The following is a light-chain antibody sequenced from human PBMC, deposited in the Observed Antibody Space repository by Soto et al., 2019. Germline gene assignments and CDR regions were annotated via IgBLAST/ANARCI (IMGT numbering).Light chain of an antibody. CDR3: NSYAVSNTFV. CDR2: EVN. J-gene: IGLJ1*01. Sequence: QSALTQPPSAYGSPGQSVTISCTGTSGDVGAYNYVSWYQQHPGKAPKLVIFEVNKRPSGVPDRFSGFKSGNTASLIVSGLQTEDEADYYCNSYAVSNTFVFGTGTKVTVL. V-gene: IGLV2-8*01. CDR1: SGDVGAYNY.